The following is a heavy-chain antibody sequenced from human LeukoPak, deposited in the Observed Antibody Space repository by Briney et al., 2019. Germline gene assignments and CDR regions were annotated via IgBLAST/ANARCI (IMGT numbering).Heavy chain of an antibody. V-gene: IGHV3-30*03. CDR2: ISYDGSNK. Sequence: PGGSLRLSCAASGFTFSSYGMSWVRQAPGKGLEWVAVISYDGSNKYHADSVKGRFTISRDNSKNTLYLQMNSLRAEDTAVYYCARDPGYSYGLIDYWGQGTLVTVSS. CDR3: ARDPGYSYGLIDY. J-gene: IGHJ4*02. D-gene: IGHD5-18*01. CDR1: GFTFSSYG.